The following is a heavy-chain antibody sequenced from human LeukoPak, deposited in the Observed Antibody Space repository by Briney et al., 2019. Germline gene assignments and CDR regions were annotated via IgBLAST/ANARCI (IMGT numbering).Heavy chain of an antibody. D-gene: IGHD1-26*01. CDR1: GGSISSGGYS. J-gene: IGHJ4*02. CDR3: ATRRSPGFNYFDY. Sequence: IPSETLSLTCTVSGGSISSGGYSWSWIRQHPGKGLEWIGYIYYSGSTYYNPSLKSRVTISVDTSKNQFSLKLSSVTAADTAVYYCATRRSPGFNYFDYWGQGTLVTVSS. V-gene: IGHV4-31*03. CDR2: IYYSGST.